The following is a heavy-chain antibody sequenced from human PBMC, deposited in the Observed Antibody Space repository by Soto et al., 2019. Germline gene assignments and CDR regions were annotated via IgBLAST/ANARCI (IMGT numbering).Heavy chain of an antibody. Sequence: SVKVSCKASGGTFSSYAISWVRQAPGQGLEWMGGIIPIFGTANYAQKFQGRVTITADESTSTAYMELSSLRSEDTAVYYCARAFYCSSTSCLWEYGMDVWGQGTTVTVSS. J-gene: IGHJ6*02. CDR1: GGTFSSYA. V-gene: IGHV1-69*13. CDR3: ARAFYCSSTSCLWEYGMDV. D-gene: IGHD2-2*01. CDR2: IIPIFGTA.